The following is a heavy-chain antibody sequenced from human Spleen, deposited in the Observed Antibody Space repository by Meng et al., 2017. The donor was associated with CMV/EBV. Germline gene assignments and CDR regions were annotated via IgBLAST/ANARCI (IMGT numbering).Heavy chain of an antibody. CDR3: ATAPDSPAEY. V-gene: IGHV3-7*01. CDR2: IKPDGSLK. Sequence: GESLKISCAASGFTVSSNFMSWVRQAPGKGLEWVANIKPDGSLKFYLDSVRGRFTISRDNSKNSVYLEMNNLRAEDTAVYYCATAPDSPAEYWGQGTLVTVSS. J-gene: IGHJ4*02. CDR1: GFTVSSNF. D-gene: IGHD2-2*01.